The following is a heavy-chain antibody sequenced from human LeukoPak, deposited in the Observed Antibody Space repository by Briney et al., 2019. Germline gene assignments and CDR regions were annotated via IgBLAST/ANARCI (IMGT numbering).Heavy chain of an antibody. Sequence: PSETLSLTCTVSGGSIPISTYYWGWVRQPPGKGLEWIGSIYYSGTTKYNPSLKSRVTISVDNSNNRFSLRLSYVTAADTALYYCARGTLYSGWSYYFASWCQGTLVTVSS. V-gene: IGHV4-39*07. CDR3: ARGTLYSGWSYYFAS. J-gene: IGHJ4*02. CDR2: IYYSGTT. CDR1: GGSIPISTYY. D-gene: IGHD6-19*01.